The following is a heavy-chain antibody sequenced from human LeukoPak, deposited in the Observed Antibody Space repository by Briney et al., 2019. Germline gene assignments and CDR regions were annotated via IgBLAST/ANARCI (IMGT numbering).Heavy chain of an antibody. D-gene: IGHD2-8*01. J-gene: IGHJ3*02. CDR2: INWNGGST. Sequence: GESLKISCAASGFTFDDYGMSWVRQAPGKGLEWVSGINWNGGSTGYADSVKGRFTISRDNAKNSLYLQMNSLRAEDTALYYCARDVLAGGSEAFDIWGQGTMVTVSS. CDR3: ARDVLAGGSEAFDI. V-gene: IGHV3-20*04. CDR1: GFTFDDYG.